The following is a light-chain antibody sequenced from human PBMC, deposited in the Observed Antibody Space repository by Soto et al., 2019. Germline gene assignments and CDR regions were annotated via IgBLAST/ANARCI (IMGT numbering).Light chain of an antibody. J-gene: IGKJ1*01. CDR3: QHCDSYWT. V-gene: IGKV1-5*03. Sequence: DIQMTQSPSTLSASVGDRVTITCRASQSISTSLAWYQQKPGKAPKVLIYKASSLESGVPSRFSGSVSGTEFTLTISSLQPDDFSTYYCQHCDSYWTFGQGTKVEIK. CDR1: QSISTS. CDR2: KAS.